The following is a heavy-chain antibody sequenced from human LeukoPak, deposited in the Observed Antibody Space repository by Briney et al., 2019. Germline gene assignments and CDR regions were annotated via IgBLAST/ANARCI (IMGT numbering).Heavy chain of an antibody. Sequence: SQTLSLTCSVSGGSINSASYYWSWIRQHPGKGLEWIGFIYYSGDTYYNPSLKSRVSISVDTPNNQFSLKLSSVTAADTAVYYCARVGYGDYGTSWGQGTLVTVSS. CDR2: IYYSGDT. J-gene: IGHJ5*02. CDR3: ARVGYGDYGTS. CDR1: GGSINSASYY. V-gene: IGHV4-31*03. D-gene: IGHD4-17*01.